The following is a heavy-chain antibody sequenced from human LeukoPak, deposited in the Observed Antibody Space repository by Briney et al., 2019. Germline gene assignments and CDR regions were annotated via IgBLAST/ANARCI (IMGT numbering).Heavy chain of an antibody. CDR2: ISYDGSNK. CDR3: ARDSSGWSYYFDY. V-gene: IGHV3-30-3*01. J-gene: IGHJ4*02. Sequence: GGSLRLSCAASGFTFSSYAMHWVRRAPGKGLEWVAVISYDGSNKYYADSVKGRFTISRDNSKNTLYLQMNSLRAEDTAVYYCARDSSGWSYYFDYWGQGTLVTVSS. D-gene: IGHD6-19*01. CDR1: GFTFSSYA.